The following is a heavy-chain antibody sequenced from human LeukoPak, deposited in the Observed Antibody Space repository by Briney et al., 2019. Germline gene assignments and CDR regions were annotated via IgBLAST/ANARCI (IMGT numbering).Heavy chain of an antibody. CDR3: ARDSELYNWFDP. D-gene: IGHD1-14*01. J-gene: IGHJ5*02. Sequence: ASVKVSCKASGYTFSDYYIHWVRQAPGQGLEWMGWINPKSGGAEYAQKFQGRVTMTRDTSISTAYMELSRLRSDDTAVYYCARDSELYNWFDPWGQGTLVTVSS. CDR2: INPKSGGA. V-gene: IGHV1-2*02. CDR1: GYTFSDYY.